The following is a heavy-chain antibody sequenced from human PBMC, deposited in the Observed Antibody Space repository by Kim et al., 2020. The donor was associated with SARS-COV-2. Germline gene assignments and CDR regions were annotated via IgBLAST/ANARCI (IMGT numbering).Heavy chain of an antibody. J-gene: IGHJ4*02. CDR2: ISSNGADP. Sequence: GGSLRLSCAASGFIFDTYAMHWVRQTPGKGLEYVSAISSNGADPYYADSVRGRFTISRDNSRNTLYLQMGSLGGEDMGVYYCAREGRHCSGTACYVFDYWGKGTLVTVSS. CDR3: AREGRHCSGTACYVFDY. D-gene: IGHD2-2*01. CDR1: GFIFDTYA. V-gene: IGHV3-64*02.